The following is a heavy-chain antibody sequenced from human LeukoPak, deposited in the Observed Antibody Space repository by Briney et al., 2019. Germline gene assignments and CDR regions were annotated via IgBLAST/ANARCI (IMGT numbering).Heavy chain of an antibody. D-gene: IGHD5-18*01. CDR2: IYYSGST. J-gene: IGHJ5*02. CDR1: GGSISSGGYY. Sequence: SQTLSLTCTVSGGSISSGGYYWSWIREHPGKGLEWIGYIYYSGSTYYNPSLKSRVTISVDTSKNQFSLKLSSVTAADTAVYYCARSVDTAILAPRGYFWFDPWGQGTLVTVSS. V-gene: IGHV4-31*03. CDR3: ARSVDTAILAPRGYFWFDP.